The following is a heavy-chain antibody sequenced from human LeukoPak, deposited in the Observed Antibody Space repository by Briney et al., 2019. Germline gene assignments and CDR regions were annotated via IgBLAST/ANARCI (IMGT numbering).Heavy chain of an antibody. D-gene: IGHD3-10*01. CDR1: GFTFSSYA. CDR2: ISYDGSNK. Sequence: GGSLRLSCAASGFTFSSYAMHWVRQAPGKGLEWVAVISYDGSNKYYADSVKGRFTISRDNPKNTLYLQMNSLRAEDTAVYYCARGELLWFGELLFDYWGQGTLVTVSS. V-gene: IGHV3-30-3*01. J-gene: IGHJ4*02. CDR3: ARGELLWFGELLFDY.